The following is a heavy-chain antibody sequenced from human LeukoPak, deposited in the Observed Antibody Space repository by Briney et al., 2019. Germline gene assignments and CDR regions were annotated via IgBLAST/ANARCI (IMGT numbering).Heavy chain of an antibody. Sequence: SETLSLTCTVSGDSISNYYWSWIRQPPGKGLEWIGEINHSGSTNCNPSLKSRVTISVDTSKNQFSLKLSSVTAADTAVYYCARDVLRFLEWLPRYYYYGMDVWGQGTTVTVSS. CDR2: INHSGST. V-gene: IGHV4-34*01. CDR3: ARDVLRFLEWLPRYYYYGMDV. J-gene: IGHJ6*02. D-gene: IGHD3-3*01. CDR1: GDSISNYY.